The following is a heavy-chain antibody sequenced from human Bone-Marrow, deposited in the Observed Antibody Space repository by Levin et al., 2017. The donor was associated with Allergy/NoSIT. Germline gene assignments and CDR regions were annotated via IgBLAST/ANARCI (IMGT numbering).Heavy chain of an antibody. J-gene: IGHJ6*03. CDR1: AYTFSGYA. D-gene: IGHD4-11*01. CDR2: INTKTGNP. Sequence: GESLKISCKGSAYTFSGYAINWVRQAPGQGLEWMGRINTKTGNPTYAQGFTGRFVFSSDTSVSTAFLQISNLKAEDTAVYYCARDRSNYEHFQYYYMDVWGKGTTLIVSS. V-gene: IGHV7-4-1*02. CDR3: ARDRSNYEHFQYYYMDV.